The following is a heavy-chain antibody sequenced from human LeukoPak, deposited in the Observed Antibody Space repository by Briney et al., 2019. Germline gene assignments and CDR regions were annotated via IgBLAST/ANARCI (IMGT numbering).Heavy chain of an antibody. V-gene: IGHV1-46*01. J-gene: IGHJ4*02. CDR3: ARGTSITMIVVVITLDY. CDR2: INPRGGST. D-gene: IGHD3-22*01. Sequence: ASVKVSYKASGYTFTSYYMHWGRQAPGQGLGWMGIINPRGGSTSYAQKFQGRVTITRDTSTSTVYMELSSLRSEDTAVYYCARGTSITMIVVVITLDYWGQGTLVTVSS. CDR1: GYTFTSYY.